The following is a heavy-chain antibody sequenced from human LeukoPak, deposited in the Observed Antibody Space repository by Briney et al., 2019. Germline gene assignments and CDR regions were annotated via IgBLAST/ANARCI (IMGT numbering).Heavy chain of an antibody. V-gene: IGHV1-2*02. CDR3: ARERMTTVTTGAFDI. CDR2: INPNSGGT. J-gene: IGHJ3*02. CDR1: GYTFTGYY. D-gene: IGHD4-17*01. Sequence: GASVKVSCKASGYTFTGYYMHWVRQAPGQGLEWMGWINPNSGGTNYAQKFQGRVTMTRDTSISTAYTELSRLRSDDTAVYYCARERMTTVTTGAFDIWGQGTMVTVSS.